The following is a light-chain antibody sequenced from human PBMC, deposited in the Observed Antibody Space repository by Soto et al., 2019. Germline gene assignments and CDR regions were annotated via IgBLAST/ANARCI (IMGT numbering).Light chain of an antibody. CDR2: AAS. Sequence: AIRMTQSPSSLSASTGDRVTITCRASQGISSYLAWYQQKPGKAPKLLIYAASTLQSEVPSRFSGSGSGTDFTLTISCLQSEDFATYYCQQYYSYPRTCGQGTKVEIK. CDR3: QQYYSYPRT. CDR1: QGISSY. V-gene: IGKV1-8*01. J-gene: IGKJ1*01.